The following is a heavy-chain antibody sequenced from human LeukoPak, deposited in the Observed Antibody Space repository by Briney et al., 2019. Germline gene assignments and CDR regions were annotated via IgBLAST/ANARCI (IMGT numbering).Heavy chain of an antibody. J-gene: IGHJ4*02. D-gene: IGHD3-10*01. CDR1: GFTFSSYA. CDR3: ARDVGSHFDY. CDR2: ISYDGSNK. Sequence: PGGSLRLSCAASGFTFSSYAMHWVRQAPGKGLEWVAVISYDGSNKYYADSVKGRFTISRDNSKNTLYLQMNSLRAEDTAVYYCARDVGSHFDYWGQGTLVTVPS. V-gene: IGHV3-30*04.